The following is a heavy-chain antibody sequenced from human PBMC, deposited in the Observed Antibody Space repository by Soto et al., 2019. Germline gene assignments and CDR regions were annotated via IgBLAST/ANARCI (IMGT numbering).Heavy chain of an antibody. CDR3: ARDRRSEKGIAAAGPLLPWCRMDV. J-gene: IGHJ6*02. D-gene: IGHD6-13*01. V-gene: IGHV1-69*01. CDR1: GGTFSSYA. Sequence: VKVSCKASGGTFSSYAISWVRQAPGQGLEWMGGIIPIFGTANYAQKFQGRVTITADESTSTAYMELSSLRSEDTAVYYCARDRRSEKGIAAAGPLLPWCRMDVWGQGTTVTVSS. CDR2: IIPIFGTA.